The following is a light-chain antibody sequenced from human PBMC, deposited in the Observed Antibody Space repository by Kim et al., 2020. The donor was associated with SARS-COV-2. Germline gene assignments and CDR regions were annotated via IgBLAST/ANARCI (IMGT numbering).Light chain of an antibody. Sequence: ASVKLTCTLDSGHSTYAVAWHQQQPEKGPRFLMKLNSDGSHRKGDGIPDRFSGSSSGAERHLTISSLQSEDEGDYYCQTWGTGFQVFGGGTQLTVL. J-gene: IGLJ3*02. CDR1: SGHSTYA. V-gene: IGLV4-69*01. CDR2: LNSDGSH. CDR3: QTWGTGFQV.